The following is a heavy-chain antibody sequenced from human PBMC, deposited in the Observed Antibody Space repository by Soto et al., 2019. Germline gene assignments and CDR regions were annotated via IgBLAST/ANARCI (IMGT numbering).Heavy chain of an antibody. J-gene: IGHJ4*02. Sequence: GESLKISCAASGFTFSSYWMSWVRQAPGKGLEWVANIKQDGSEKYYVDSVKGRFTISRDNAKNSLYLQMNSLRAEDTAVYYCARVRVPYDFWSGYYPGPRYYFDYWGQGTLVTVSS. V-gene: IGHV3-7*01. D-gene: IGHD3-3*01. CDR3: ARVRVPYDFWSGYYPGPRYYFDY. CDR1: GFTFSSYW. CDR2: IKQDGSEK.